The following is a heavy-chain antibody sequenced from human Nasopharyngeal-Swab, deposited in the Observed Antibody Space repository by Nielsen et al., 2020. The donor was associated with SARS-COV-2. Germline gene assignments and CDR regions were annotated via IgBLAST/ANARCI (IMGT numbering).Heavy chain of an antibody. CDR3: TTGATPLGYYGMDV. CDR1: GFTFSNAW. V-gene: IGHV3-15*01. J-gene: IGHJ6*02. D-gene: IGHD1-26*01. Sequence: GGSLRLSCAASGFTFSNAWMSWVRQAPGKGLEWVGRIKSKTDGGTTDYAAPVKGRFTISRDDSKNTLYLQMNSLKTEDTAVYYCTTGATPLGYYGMDVWGQGTTVTVSS. CDR2: IKSKTDGGTT.